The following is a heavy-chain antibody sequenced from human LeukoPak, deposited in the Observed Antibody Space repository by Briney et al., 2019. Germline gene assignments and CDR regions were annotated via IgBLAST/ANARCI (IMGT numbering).Heavy chain of an antibody. CDR3: ARQTSGYYVDY. Sequence: SETLSLTCTVSGGSISSSSYYWGWIRQPPGKGLEWVGFIYYSGSSYYNPSLKSRVTISVDTSKNQFSLKLSSVTAADTAVYYCARQTSGYYVDYWGQGSLVTVSS. V-gene: IGHV4-39*01. CDR2: IYYSGSS. D-gene: IGHD3-22*01. J-gene: IGHJ4*02. CDR1: GGSISSSSYY.